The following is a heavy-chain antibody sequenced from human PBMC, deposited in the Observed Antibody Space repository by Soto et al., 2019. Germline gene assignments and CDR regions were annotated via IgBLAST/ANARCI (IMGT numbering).Heavy chain of an antibody. Sequence: QVQLVQSGAEVKKPGASVKVSCKPSGYTFTSYGITWVRQAPGQGLEWMGWISAYNGNTTYAQKFQGRVTMTTDTSTSTAYMELRSLGSGDTAVYYCASGWFGEFVYQFDYWGQGTLVTVSS. D-gene: IGHD3-10*01. CDR1: GYTFTSYG. J-gene: IGHJ4*02. V-gene: IGHV1-18*01. CDR2: ISAYNGNT. CDR3: ASGWFGEFVYQFDY.